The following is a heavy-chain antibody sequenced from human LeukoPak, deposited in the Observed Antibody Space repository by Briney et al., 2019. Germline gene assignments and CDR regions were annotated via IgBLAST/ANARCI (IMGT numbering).Heavy chain of an antibody. J-gene: IGHJ4*02. Sequence: SETLSLTCTVSGGSISSGSYYWSWIRQPAGKGLEWIGRIYTSGSTNYNPSLKSRVTISVDTSKNQFSLKLSSVTAADTAVYYCASSPLVRRVIIGAFGYWGQGTLVTVSS. CDR1: GGSISSGSYY. CDR3: ASSPLVRRVIIGAFGY. V-gene: IGHV4-61*02. CDR2: IYTSGST. D-gene: IGHD3-10*01.